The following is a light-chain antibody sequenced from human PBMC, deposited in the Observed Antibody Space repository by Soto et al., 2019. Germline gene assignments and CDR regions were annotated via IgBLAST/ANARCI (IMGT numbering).Light chain of an antibody. V-gene: IGKV3D-15*01. CDR3: QQYNIYSPA. Sequence: IVMTQSPATLSVSPGETATLSCRASHRLDSYLAWYQQKPGQAPRLLVYDVSNRASGIPDRFSGSGSGTDFTLTISSLQPDDFATYYCQQYNIYSPAFGQGTKVDI. CDR2: DVS. CDR1: HRLDSY. J-gene: IGKJ1*01.